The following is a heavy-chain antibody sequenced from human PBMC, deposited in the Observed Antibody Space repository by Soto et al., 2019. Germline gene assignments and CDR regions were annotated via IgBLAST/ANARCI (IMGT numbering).Heavy chain of an antibody. CDR1: GFSLSGYG. V-gene: IGHV3-33*01. CDR2: IWYDGTTK. Sequence: QVQLVESGGGVVQPGRSLRLSCEGSGFSLSGYGMHWVRQAPGKGLEWVAVIWYDGTTKNYADSVKGRFTISRDSSKNTVYLQMDSLKVEDRAVYYCARDVDRTSHLNWFDPWGQGVMVTVSS. CDR3: ARDVDRTSHLNWFDP. D-gene: IGHD5-12*01. J-gene: IGHJ5*02.